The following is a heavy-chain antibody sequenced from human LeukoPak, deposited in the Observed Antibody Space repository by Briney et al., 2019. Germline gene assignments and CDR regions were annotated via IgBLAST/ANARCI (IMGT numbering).Heavy chain of an antibody. CDR3: ARVSYDYVWGSYRYSDY. CDR1: GGSFSGYY. CDR2: INHSGST. D-gene: IGHD3-16*02. J-gene: IGHJ4*02. V-gene: IGHV4-34*01. Sequence: PSETLSLTCAVYGGSFSGYYWSWIRQPPGKGLEWIGEINHSGSTNYNPSLKSRVTISVDTSKNQFSLKLSSVTAADTAVYYCARVSYDYVWGSYRYSDYWGQGTLVTVSS.